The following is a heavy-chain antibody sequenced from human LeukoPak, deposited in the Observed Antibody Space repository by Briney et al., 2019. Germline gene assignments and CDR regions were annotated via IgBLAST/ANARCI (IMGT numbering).Heavy chain of an antibody. D-gene: IGHD4-23*01. J-gene: IGHJ2*01. Sequence: PSETLSLTCGVSGDSISSSPYYWAWIRQPPGKGLAWIGSIHQSGGSYYNPSLQSRLSMSVDTSKNQFSPKLTSVTAADTAVYYCARHSWGGNKDFDLWGRGTLVAVSS. CDR3: ARHSWGGNKDFDL. V-gene: IGHV4-39*01. CDR2: IHQSGGS. CDR1: GDSISSSPYY.